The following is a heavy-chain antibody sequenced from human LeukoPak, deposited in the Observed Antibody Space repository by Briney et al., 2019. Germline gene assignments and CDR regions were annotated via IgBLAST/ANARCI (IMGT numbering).Heavy chain of an antibody. Sequence: GGSLRLSCAASGFSLSSYAMNWVRQAPGKGLEWVSYIGSSSTSARYYADSVKGRFTISRDNAKNSLYLQMNSLRAEDTAVYYCARDGTIFGVVIDLYYYYYGMDVWGQGTTVTVSS. CDR3: ARDGTIFGVVIDLYYYYYGMDV. D-gene: IGHD3-3*01. CDR1: GFSLSSYA. CDR2: IGSSSTSAR. V-gene: IGHV3-48*04. J-gene: IGHJ6*02.